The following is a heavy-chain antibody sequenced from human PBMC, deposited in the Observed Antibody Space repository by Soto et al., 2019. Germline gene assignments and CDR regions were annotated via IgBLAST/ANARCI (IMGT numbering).Heavy chain of an antibody. V-gene: IGHV5-51*01. CDR1: GNSFPSQW. CDR2: IYPADSDT. J-gene: IGHJ6*02. CDR3: ARVSDSTASYYEYYGMDI. Sequence: PGESLKISCTGSGNSFPSQWNGWVRQMPGKGLEWMGNIYPADSDTRYSPSFQGQVTISADKSIRTAYLQWSSLKASDTGIYYCARVSDSTASYYEYYGMDIWGQGTTVTVSS. D-gene: IGHD6-13*01.